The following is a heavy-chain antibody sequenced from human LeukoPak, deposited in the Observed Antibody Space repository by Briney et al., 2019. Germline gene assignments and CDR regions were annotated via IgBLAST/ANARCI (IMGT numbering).Heavy chain of an antibody. J-gene: IGHJ4*02. CDR1: GYTLTELS. CDR2: FDPEDGET. CDR3: ATGGVMITFGGVIAPSTLFDY. V-gene: IGHV1-24*01. Sequence: GASVKVSCKVSGYTLTELSMHWVRQAPGKGLEWMGGFDPEDGETIYAQKFQGRVTMTEDTSTDTAYMELSSLRSEDTAVYYCATGGVMITFGGVIAPSTLFDYWGQGTLVTVSS. D-gene: IGHD3-16*02.